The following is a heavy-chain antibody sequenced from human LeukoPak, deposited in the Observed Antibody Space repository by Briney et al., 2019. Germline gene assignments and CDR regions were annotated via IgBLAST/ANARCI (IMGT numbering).Heavy chain of an antibody. CDR1: GYTFSDYY. CDR3: ARDLTADGASYADY. J-gene: IGHJ4*02. V-gene: IGHV1-18*01. CDR2: ISCYNGNT. D-gene: IGHD6-13*01. Sequence: ASVKVSCKASGYTFSDYYITWVRQAPGQGLEWMGWISCYNGNTNYAQNFQGRVTMTTDTSSSTVYMELRSLRSDDTAVYYCARDLTADGASYADYWGQGTLVTVSS.